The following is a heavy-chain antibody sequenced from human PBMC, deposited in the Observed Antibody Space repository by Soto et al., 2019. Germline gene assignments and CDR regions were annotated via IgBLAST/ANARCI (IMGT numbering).Heavy chain of an antibody. CDR3: AKVPHRFGDFLPFDY. Sequence: PGGSLRLSCAASGFTFSSYGMHWVRQAPGKGLEWVAVISYDGSNKYYADSVKGRFTISRDNSKNTLYLQMNSLRAEDTAVYYCAKVPHRFGDFLPFDYWGQGTLVTVSS. CDR1: GFTFSSYG. CDR2: ISYDGSNK. D-gene: IGHD3-10*01. V-gene: IGHV3-30*18. J-gene: IGHJ4*02.